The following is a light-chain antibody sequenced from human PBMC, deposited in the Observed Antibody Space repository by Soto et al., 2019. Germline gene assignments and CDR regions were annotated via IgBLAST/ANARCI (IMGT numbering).Light chain of an antibody. CDR2: RAS. CDR3: QQRNNWPWT. V-gene: IGKV3-15*01. CDR1: QSVSSK. Sequence: EIVMTQSPATLSVSPGERATLSCRASQSVSSKLAWYQQKPGQAPRLLIYRASTRATDIPARFSGSGSGTEFTLTISSLQSEDFAVYYCQQRNNWPWTFGQGTTVDIK. J-gene: IGKJ1*01.